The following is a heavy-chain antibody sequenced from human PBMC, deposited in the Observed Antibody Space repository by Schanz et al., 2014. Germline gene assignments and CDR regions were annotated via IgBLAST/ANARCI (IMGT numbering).Heavy chain of an antibody. CDR1: GYTFTEYT. V-gene: IGHV1-69*02. D-gene: IGHD2-2*01. J-gene: IGHJ3*02. CDR2: FIPILDVG. CDR3: ARGTMPGTFDI. Sequence: QVQLVQSGPEVEKPGASVKVSCKTSGYTFTEYTMYWLRQAPGQRLEWVGRFIPILDVGNYAQQFQGRVTFTADKSTSTAYMELSSLRYEDTALYYCARGTMPGTFDIWGQGTMVTVSS.